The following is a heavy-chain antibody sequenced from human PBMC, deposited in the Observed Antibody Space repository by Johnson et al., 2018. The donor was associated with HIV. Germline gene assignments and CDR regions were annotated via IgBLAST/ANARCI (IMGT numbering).Heavy chain of an antibody. V-gene: IGHV3-30-3*01. CDR1: GFTFSFYA. Sequence: QEQLVESGGGVVQPGRSLRLSCAASGFTFSFYAMHWVRQAPGKGLEWVALILYDGSNKYYADSVKGRFTISRDNSKNTLSLQMNSLRAEDTAVYYCARGYYYDSSGSDDAFDIWGQGTMVTVSS. D-gene: IGHD3-22*01. CDR2: ILYDGSNK. CDR3: ARGYYYDSSGSDDAFDI. J-gene: IGHJ3*02.